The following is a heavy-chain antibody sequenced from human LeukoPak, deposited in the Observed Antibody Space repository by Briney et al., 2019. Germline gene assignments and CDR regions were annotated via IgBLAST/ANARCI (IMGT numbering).Heavy chain of an antibody. Sequence: GGSLKLSCAASGFTFSSYAMSWVRRAPGKGLEWVSAISGSGGSTYYADSVKGRFTISRDNSKNTLYLQMNSLRAEDTAVYYCAKAHTMVRRLNYYYYYGMDVWGQGTTVTVSS. D-gene: IGHD3-10*01. V-gene: IGHV3-23*01. CDR1: GFTFSSYA. J-gene: IGHJ6*02. CDR3: AKAHTMVRRLNYYYYYGMDV. CDR2: ISGSGGST.